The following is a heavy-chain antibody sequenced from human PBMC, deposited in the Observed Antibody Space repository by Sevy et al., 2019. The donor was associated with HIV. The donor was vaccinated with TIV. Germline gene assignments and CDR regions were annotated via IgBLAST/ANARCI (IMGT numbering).Heavy chain of an antibody. CDR2: ISRTSGRT. Sequence: GGSLRLSCAASGFNFSDYAMAWVRQGPGTGLEWVSSISRTSGRTYYADSVKGRFTVSRDNTQGKLFLQMNSLRVEDTAKYYCAKNRVVGSTNSFDSWGQGDLVTVSS. CDR3: AKNRVVGSTNSFDS. CDR1: GFNFSDYA. D-gene: IGHD1-26*01. V-gene: IGHV3-23*01. J-gene: IGHJ4*02.